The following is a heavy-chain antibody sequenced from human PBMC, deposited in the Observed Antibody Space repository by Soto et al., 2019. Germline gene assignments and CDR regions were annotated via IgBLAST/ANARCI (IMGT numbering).Heavy chain of an antibody. CDR3: ARDWRKGATTRDGY. D-gene: IGHD1-26*01. CDR1: GFTFSSYG. J-gene: IGHJ4*02. CDR2: IWYDGSNK. V-gene: IGHV3-33*01. Sequence: QVQLVESGGGVVQPGRSLRLSCAASGFTFSSYGMHWVRQAPGKGLEWVAVIWYDGSNKYYADSVKGRFTISRDNSKNTLYLQMNSLRAEDTAVYYCARDWRKGATTRDGYWGQGTLVTVSS.